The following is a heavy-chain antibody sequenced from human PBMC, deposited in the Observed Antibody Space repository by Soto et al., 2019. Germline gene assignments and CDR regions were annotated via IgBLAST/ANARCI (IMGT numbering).Heavy chain of an antibody. Sequence: SDTLSLTCAVSGGSISSGYSWSWIRQPPGKGLEWIGFIYHSGTTYYNPSLKSRVTISEDTSKNQFSMKLSSVTAAETAVYYSVTADIDETYYYDSSGYSYGYSRQGTLVTV. D-gene: IGHD3-22*01. V-gene: IGHV4-30-2*05. CDR2: IYHSGTT. CDR3: VTADIDETYYYDSSGYSYGY. CDR1: GGSISSGYS. J-gene: IGHJ4*02.